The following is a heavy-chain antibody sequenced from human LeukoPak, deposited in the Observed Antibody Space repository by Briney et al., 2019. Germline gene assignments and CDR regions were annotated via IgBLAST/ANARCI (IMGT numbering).Heavy chain of an antibody. CDR1: GFTFDDYA. CDR3: AKDKVAVAGNDYYYMDV. D-gene: IGHD6-19*01. J-gene: IGHJ6*03. Sequence: GGSLRLSCAASGFTFDDYAMHWVRQAPGKGLEWVSGISWNSGSIGYADSVKGRFTISRDNAKNSLYLQMNSLRAEDTALYYCAKDKVAVAGNDYYYMDVWGKGTTVTISS. V-gene: IGHV3-9*01. CDR2: ISWNSGSI.